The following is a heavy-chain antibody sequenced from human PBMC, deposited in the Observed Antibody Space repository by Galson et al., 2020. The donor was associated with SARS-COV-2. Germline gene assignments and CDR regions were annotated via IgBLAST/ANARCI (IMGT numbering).Heavy chain of an antibody. V-gene: IGHV4-31*03. D-gene: IGHD3-10*01. CDR1: GDSISSGGYY. CDR2: IYYRGNI. CDR3: AREGQGRGVIGPIDS. Sequence: ASETLSLTCTVSGDSISSGGYYWSWIRQHPGKGLEWIGYIYYRGNIYYNPSLKSRLTISIDTSKNQFSLKLSSVTAADTAVYYCAREGQGRGVIGPIDSWGQGTLVTVSS. J-gene: IGHJ4*02.